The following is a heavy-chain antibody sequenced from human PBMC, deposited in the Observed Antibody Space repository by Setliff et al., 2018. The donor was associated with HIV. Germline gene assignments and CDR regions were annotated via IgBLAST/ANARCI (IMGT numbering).Heavy chain of an antibody. J-gene: IGHJ3*02. CDR3: ARGPLDSSGYRSDAFDI. Sequence: TSETLSLTCASFGGPFSDYFWTWLRQPPGKGLEWIGHISPSGGADYSPSLKTRAAISLVTSRSQIVLRLSSVTAADTAVYYCARGPLDSSGYRSDAFDIWGQGTMVTVSS. D-gene: IGHD3-22*01. CDR1: GGPFSDYF. CDR2: ISPSGGA. V-gene: IGHV4-34*01.